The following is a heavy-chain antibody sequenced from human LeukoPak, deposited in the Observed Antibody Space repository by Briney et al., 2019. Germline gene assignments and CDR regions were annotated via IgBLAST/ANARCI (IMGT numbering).Heavy chain of an antibody. D-gene: IGHD2-15*01. CDR1: GFTFSDYY. J-gene: IGHJ4*02. CDR3: AKGTDRYCSGGTCAFDY. CDR2: ISSSGSTI. Sequence: GGSLRLSCAASGFTFSDYYMSWIRQAPGKGLEWVSYISSSGSTIYYADSVKGRFTISRDNSKNTLYLQMNSLRAEDTAVYYCAKGTDRYCSGGTCAFDYWGQGTLVTVSS. V-gene: IGHV3-11*01.